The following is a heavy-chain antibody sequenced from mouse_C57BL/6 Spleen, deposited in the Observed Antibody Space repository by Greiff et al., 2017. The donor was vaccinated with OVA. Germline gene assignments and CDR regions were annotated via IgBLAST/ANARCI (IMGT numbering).Heavy chain of an antibody. V-gene: IGHV3-1*01. CDR2: ISYSGST. J-gene: IGHJ2*01. Sequence: VQLQESGPGMVKPSQSLSLTCTVTGYSITSGYAWHMIRHFPGNKLEWMSYISYSGSTNYNPSLKSRISITHDKSKNHFFLKLNSVTTEDTATYCCARHGSSYYFDYWGQGTTLTVSS. D-gene: IGHD1-1*01. CDR3: ARHGSSYYFDY. CDR1: GYSITSGYA.